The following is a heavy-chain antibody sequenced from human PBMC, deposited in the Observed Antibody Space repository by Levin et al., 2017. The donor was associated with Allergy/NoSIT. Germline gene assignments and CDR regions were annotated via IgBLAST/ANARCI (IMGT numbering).Heavy chain of an antibody. V-gene: IGHV3-11*01. CDR3: VRDYYASGGDY. Sequence: GGSLRLSCAASGFSFGEYDMAWIRQTPGKGLEWVSHITARGSPIYYAGAVKGRFTISRDNGKTSLYLQMYSLRAEDTAMYYCVRDYYASGGDYWGQGTLVTVSS. CDR1: GFSFGEYD. CDR2: ITARGSPI. J-gene: IGHJ4*02. D-gene: IGHD3-16*01.